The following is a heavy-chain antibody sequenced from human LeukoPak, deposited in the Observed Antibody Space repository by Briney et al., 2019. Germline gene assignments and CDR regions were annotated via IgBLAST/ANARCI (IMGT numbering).Heavy chain of an antibody. CDR1: GYTFTGYY. CDR3: AREYYDFWSGSPHGASDI. Sequence: ASVKVSCTASGYTFTGYYMHWVRQAPGQGLEWMGWINPNSGGTDYAQKFQGRVTMTRDTSISTAYMELSRLRSDDTAVYYCAREYYDFWSGSPHGASDIWGQGTMVTVSS. J-gene: IGHJ3*02. D-gene: IGHD3-3*01. V-gene: IGHV1-2*02. CDR2: INPNSGGT.